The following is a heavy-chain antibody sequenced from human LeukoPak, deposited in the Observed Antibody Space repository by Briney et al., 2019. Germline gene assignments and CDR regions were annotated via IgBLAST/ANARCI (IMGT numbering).Heavy chain of an antibody. J-gene: IGHJ4*02. CDR2: ISGSGGST. D-gene: IGHD5-18*01. V-gene: IGHV3-23*01. Sequence: GGSLRLSCAASGFTFGSYAMNWVRQAPGKGLEWVSAISGSGGSTYYADSVKGRFTISRDNSKNTLYLQMNSLRAEDTAVYYCAKEEGYSYGYSNLYYFDYWGQGTLVTVSS. CDR3: AKEEGYSYGYSNLYYFDY. CDR1: GFTFGSYA.